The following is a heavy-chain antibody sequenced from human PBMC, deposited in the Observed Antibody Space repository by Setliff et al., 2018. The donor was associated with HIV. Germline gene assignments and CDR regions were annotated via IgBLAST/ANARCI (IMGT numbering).Heavy chain of an antibody. D-gene: IGHD4-17*01. J-gene: IGHJ4*02. CDR2: IYPGDSQT. CDR1: GYSFTNKW. CDR3: ARGADYRDV. V-gene: IGHV5-51*01. Sequence: GESLKISCVASGYSFTNKWIGWVRQTPGKGLEWMGIIYPGDSQTKYDPSFQGQVTISVDKSLRTAYLQWSSLKTSDTAFYFCARGADYRDVWGQGTLVTVSS.